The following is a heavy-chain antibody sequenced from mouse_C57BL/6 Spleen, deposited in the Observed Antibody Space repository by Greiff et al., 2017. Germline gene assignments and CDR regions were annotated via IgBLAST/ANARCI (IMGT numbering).Heavy chain of an antibody. CDR1: GYTFTSSG. D-gene: IGHD1-1*01. J-gene: IGHJ4*01. CDR3: AREDTTVVAPYAMDY. V-gene: IGHV1-81*01. Sequence: VQLQESGAELARPGASVKLSCKASGYTFTSSGISWVKQRTGQGLEWIGEIYPRSGNTYYNEKFKGKATLTADKSSSTAYMELRSLTSEDSAVYFCAREDTTVVAPYAMDYWGQGTSVTVSS. CDR2: IYPRSGNT.